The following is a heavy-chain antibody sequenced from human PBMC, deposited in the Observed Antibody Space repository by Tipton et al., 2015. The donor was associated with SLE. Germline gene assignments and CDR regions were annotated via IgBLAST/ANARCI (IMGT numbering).Heavy chain of an antibody. CDR1: GGSIGTYY. J-gene: IGHJ4*02. CDR2: IYASGGT. V-gene: IGHV4-4*07. Sequence: TLSLTCTVSGGSIGTYYWSWVRQPAGKGLEWIGRIYASGGTNFNPSLRSRVTISVDVSKNQVSLKLSSVTAADTAVYYCARVAPAEVLDYWGQGTLVTVSS. D-gene: IGHD2-2*01. CDR3: ARVAPAEVLDY.